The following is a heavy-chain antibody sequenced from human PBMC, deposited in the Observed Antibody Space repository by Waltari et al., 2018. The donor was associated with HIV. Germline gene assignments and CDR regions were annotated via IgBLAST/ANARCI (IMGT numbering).Heavy chain of an antibody. D-gene: IGHD3-3*01. CDR2: IYSTGTT. J-gene: IGHJ5*02. CDR3: ARGTGVRFCSS. Sequence: QVQLQESGPGLVKPSETLSLTCTVSGGSINTYFWNWFRQPPGKGLEWIGYIYSTGTTNYPPSLKSRVTMSVDTSKNQFSLKVRSVIAADTAVYYCARGTGVRFCSSWGQGTLVTVSS. V-gene: IGHV4-59*01. CDR1: GGSINTYF.